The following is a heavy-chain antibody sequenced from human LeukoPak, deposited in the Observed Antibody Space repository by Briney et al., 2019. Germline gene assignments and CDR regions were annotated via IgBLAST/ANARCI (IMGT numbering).Heavy chain of an antibody. V-gene: IGHV1-24*01. CDR2: FDPEDGET. D-gene: IGHD3-10*01. Sequence: ASVNVSCKVSGYTLTELSMHWVRQAPGKGVEWMGGFDPEDGETIYAQKFQGRVTMTEDTSTDTAYMELSSLRSEDTAVYYCATEGGGSGSSDYWGQGTLVTVSS. CDR1: GYTLTELS. CDR3: ATEGGGSGSSDY. J-gene: IGHJ4*02.